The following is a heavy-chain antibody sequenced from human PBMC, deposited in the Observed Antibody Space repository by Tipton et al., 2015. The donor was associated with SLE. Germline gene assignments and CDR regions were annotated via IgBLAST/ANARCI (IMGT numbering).Heavy chain of an antibody. D-gene: IGHD6-13*01. CDR1: GGSISSSSYY. CDR3: ARGPSYSSS. CDR2: IYYSGST. Sequence: TLSLTCTVSGGSISSSSYYWGWIRQPPGKGLEWIGSIYYSGSTYYNPSLESRVTISVDTSKNQFSLKLSSVTAADTAVYYCARGPSYSSSWGQGTLVTVSS. V-gene: IGHV4-39*07. J-gene: IGHJ4*02.